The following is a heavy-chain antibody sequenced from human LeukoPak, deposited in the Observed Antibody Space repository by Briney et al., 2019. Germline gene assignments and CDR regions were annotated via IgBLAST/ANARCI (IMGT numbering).Heavy chain of an antibody. CDR2: TYYRSKWYN. V-gene: IGHV6-1*01. CDR3: AREVVVAATRGPYYYYGMDV. J-gene: IGHJ6*02. CDR1: GDIVSSNSAA. Sequence: SQTLSLTCAISGDIVSSNSAAWNWIRQSPSRGLEWLGRTYYRSKWYNDYAVSVKSRIAINPDTSKNQFSLQLNSVTPEDTAVYYCAREVVVAATRGPYYYYGMDVWGQGTTVTVSS. D-gene: IGHD2-15*01.